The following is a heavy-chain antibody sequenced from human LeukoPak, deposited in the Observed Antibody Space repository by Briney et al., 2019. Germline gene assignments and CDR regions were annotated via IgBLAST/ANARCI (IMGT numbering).Heavy chain of an antibody. D-gene: IGHD2-21*02. Sequence: GGSLRLSCAATGFTFDNYAMSWGRQAPGKGLEWVSGINWNGGSTGYADSVKGRFTISRDNSKNSLYLQMNSLRAEDTAVYYCVRETYCGGDCYSKGFDYRGQGTLVTVSS. J-gene: IGHJ4*02. CDR2: INWNGGST. CDR3: VRETYCGGDCYSKGFDY. CDR1: GFTFDNYA. V-gene: IGHV3-20*04.